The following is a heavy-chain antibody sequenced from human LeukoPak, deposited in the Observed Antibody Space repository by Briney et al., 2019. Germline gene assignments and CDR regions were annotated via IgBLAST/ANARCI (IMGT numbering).Heavy chain of an antibody. J-gene: IGHJ4*02. CDR2: IYYSGST. CDR3: ARDPVGATDSFDY. Sequence: SETLSLTCTVSGGSISSGDYYWSWIRQHPGKGLEWIGYIYYSGSTYYNPSLKSRVTISVDTSKNQFSLKLSSVTAADTAVYYCARDPVGATDSFDYWGQGTLVTVSS. V-gene: IGHV4-31*03. D-gene: IGHD1-26*01. CDR1: GGSISSGDYY.